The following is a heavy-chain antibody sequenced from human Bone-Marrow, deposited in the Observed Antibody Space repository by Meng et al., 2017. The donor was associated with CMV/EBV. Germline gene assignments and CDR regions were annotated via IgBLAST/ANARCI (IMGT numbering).Heavy chain of an antibody. V-gene: IGHV1-69*04. CDR3: ARDHGGYSNYEGDFDY. D-gene: IGHD4-11*01. CDR1: GGTFSSYT. CDR2: IIPILGIA. Sequence: SVKVSCKASGGTFSSYTISWVRQAPGQGLEWMGRIIPILGIANYAQKFQGRVTITADKSTSTAYMELSSLRSEDTAVYYCARDHGGYSNYEGDFDYWGQGTLVTVSS. J-gene: IGHJ4*02.